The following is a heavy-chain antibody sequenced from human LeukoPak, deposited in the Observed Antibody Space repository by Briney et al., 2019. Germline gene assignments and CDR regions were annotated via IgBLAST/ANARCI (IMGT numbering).Heavy chain of an antibody. V-gene: IGHV3-48*01. D-gene: IGHD3-10*01. CDR1: GFTFSSYS. CDR2: ISSSSSTI. Sequence: PGGSLRLSCAASGFTFSSYSMNWVRQAPGKGLEWVSYISSSSSTIYYADSVKGRFTISRDNAKNSLYLQMNSLRAEDTAVYYCHSAYYYGSGIFDYWGQGTLVTVSS. CDR3: HSAYYYGSGIFDY. J-gene: IGHJ4*02.